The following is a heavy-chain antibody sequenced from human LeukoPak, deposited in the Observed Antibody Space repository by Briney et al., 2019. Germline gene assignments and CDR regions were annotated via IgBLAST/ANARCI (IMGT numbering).Heavy chain of an antibody. CDR3: ARGGYSYGYGYY. Sequence: SETLSLTCTVSGGSISSYYWSWIRQPPGKGLEWIGYIYYSGSTNYNPSLKSRVTISVDTSKNQFSLKLSSVTAADTAVYYCARGGYSYGYGYYWGQGTLVTVSS. CDR1: GGSISSYY. J-gene: IGHJ4*02. D-gene: IGHD5-18*01. CDR2: IYYSGST. V-gene: IGHV4-59*01.